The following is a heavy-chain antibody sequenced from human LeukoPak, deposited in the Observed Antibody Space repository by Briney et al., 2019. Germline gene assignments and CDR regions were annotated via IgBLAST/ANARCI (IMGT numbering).Heavy chain of an antibody. D-gene: IGHD3-10*01. V-gene: IGHV1-69*05. CDR3: ARGNWFGGGYFDY. J-gene: IGHJ4*02. Sequence: SVKVSCKASGGTFSSYAISWVRQAPGQGLEWMGGIIPIFGTANYAQKFQGRVTITRDTSASTAYMELSSLRSEDTAVYYCARGNWFGGGYFDYWGQGTLVTVSS. CDR1: GGTFSSYA. CDR2: IIPIFGTA.